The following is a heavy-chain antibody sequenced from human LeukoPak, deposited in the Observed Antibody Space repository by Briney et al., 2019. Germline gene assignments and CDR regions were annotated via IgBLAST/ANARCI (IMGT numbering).Heavy chain of an antibody. J-gene: IGHJ5*01. D-gene: IGHD6-19*01. CDR1: GGSISSYY. Sequence: SETLSLTCTVSGGSISSYYWSWIRQPPGKGLEWIGYIYYSGSTNYNPSLKSRVTISADTSKNQFSLKLSSMTAADTAVYYCTRDRGQWLVDSWGQGTLVTVSS. V-gene: IGHV4-59*12. CDR3: TRDRGQWLVDS. CDR2: IYYSGST.